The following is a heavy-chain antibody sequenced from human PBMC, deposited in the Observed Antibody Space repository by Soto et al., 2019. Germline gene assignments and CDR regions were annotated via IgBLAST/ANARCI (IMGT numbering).Heavy chain of an antibody. V-gene: IGHV3-74*03. CDR2: INTDGSST. CDR1: GFPFGSYW. J-gene: IGHJ4*02. D-gene: IGHD3-10*01. CDR3: VKAAARGDY. Sequence: GSLRLSCAASGFPFGSYWVHWVXXVPXXGLVWVSRINTDGSSTTYADSAKGRFTISRDNAKNTLYLQMNSLRAEDTAVYYCVKAAARGDYWGQGTLVTVSS.